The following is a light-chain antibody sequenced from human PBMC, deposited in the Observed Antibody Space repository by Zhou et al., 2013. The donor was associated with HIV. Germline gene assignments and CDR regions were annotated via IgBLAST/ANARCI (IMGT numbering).Light chain of an antibody. J-gene: IGKJ2*01. Sequence: DIVMTQSPLSLPVTPGEPASISCRSSQSLRHRNGNNYLDWFLQKPGQSPQLLIFLGSNRASGVPDRFSGSGSGTDFTLKISRVEAEDVGVYYCMQSLQTPYTFGQGTK. CDR3: MQSLQTPYT. V-gene: IGKV2-28*01. CDR2: LGS. CDR1: QSLRHRNGNNY.